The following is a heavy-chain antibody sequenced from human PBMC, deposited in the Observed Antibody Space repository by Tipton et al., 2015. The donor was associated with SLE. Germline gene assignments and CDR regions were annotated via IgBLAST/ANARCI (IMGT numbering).Heavy chain of an antibody. CDR1: GGSFSGYY. V-gene: IGHV4-59*01. Sequence: TLSLTCAVYGGSFSGYYWSWIRQPPGKGLEWIGYIYYSGSTNYNPSLKSRVTISVDTSKNQFSLKLSSVTAADTAVYYCARNPRITMLRGVIGAAGAFDIWGQGTMVTVSS. J-gene: IGHJ3*02. D-gene: IGHD3-10*01. CDR2: IYYSGST. CDR3: ARNPRITMLRGVIGAAGAFDI.